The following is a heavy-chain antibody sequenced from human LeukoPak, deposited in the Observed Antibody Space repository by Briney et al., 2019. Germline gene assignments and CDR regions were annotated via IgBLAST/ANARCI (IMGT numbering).Heavy chain of an antibody. CDR2: ISAYNGNT. V-gene: IGHV1-18*01. D-gene: IGHD3-22*01. J-gene: IGHJ4*02. Sequence: GASVKVSCKASGYTFTSYGISWVRQAPGQGLEWMGWISAYNGNTNYAQKFQGRVTMTRDTSTSTVYMELSSLRSEDTAVYYCARGSLTYYYDSSFKLSKYWGQGTLVTVSS. CDR3: ARGSLTYYYDSSFKLSKY. CDR1: GYTFTSYG.